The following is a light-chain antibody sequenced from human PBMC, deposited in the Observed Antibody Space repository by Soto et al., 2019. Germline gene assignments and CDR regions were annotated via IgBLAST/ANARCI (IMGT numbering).Light chain of an antibody. Sequence: QSVLTQPPSASGSPGQSVTISCTGTSSDVGKYDYVSWFQHHPGKAPKLIIYEVSNRPSGVSNRFSGSKSGNTASLTISGLQAEDETDYYCSSYTSTSAWVFGGGTK. V-gene: IGLV2-14*01. CDR1: SSDVGKYDY. J-gene: IGLJ3*02. CDR3: SSYTSTSAWV. CDR2: EVS.